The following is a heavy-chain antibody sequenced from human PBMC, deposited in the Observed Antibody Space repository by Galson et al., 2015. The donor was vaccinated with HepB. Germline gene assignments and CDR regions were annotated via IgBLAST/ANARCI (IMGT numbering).Heavy chain of an antibody. CDR1: GFSFSDFG. Sequence: SLRLSCAASGFSFSDFGMHWVRQAPGKGLEWVAVIRHDGSNQYYADSVKGRFTIPRDNSKNTLYLQMNSLRAEDTAVYYCARDYCTTTTCYSVPDYWGQGTLVTVSS. CDR2: IRHDGSNQ. V-gene: IGHV3-33*01. J-gene: IGHJ4*02. CDR3: ARDYCTTTTCYSVPDY. D-gene: IGHD2-2*01.